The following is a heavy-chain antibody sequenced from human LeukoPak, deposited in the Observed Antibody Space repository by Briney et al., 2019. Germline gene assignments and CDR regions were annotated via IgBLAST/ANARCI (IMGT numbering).Heavy chain of an antibody. V-gene: IGHV4-39*07. J-gene: IGHJ4*02. CDR1: GGSISSSSYY. D-gene: IGHD5-24*01. CDR2: IYYSGST. Sequence: SETLSLTCTVSGGSISSSSYYWGWIRQPPGKGLEWIGNIYYSGSTYYTPSLKSRVTISVDTSKNQFSPKLSSVTAADTAVYYCARDGYNPIDYWGQGTLVTVSS. CDR3: ARDGYNPIDY.